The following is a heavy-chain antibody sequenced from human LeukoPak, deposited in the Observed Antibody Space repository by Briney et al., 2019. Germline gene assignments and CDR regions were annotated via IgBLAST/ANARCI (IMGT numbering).Heavy chain of an antibody. CDR2: IKSKTDGGTT. CDR1: GFTFSNAW. Sequence: GGSLRLSCEASGFTFSNAWVTWVRQAPGKGLEWVGRIKSKTDGGTTGYAAPVKDRYTISRDDSRNTVYLQMNSLKTEDTAVYYCNTYHYYDSGGRLPTGDYWGQGTLVTVSS. D-gene: IGHD3-22*01. CDR3: NTYHYYDSGGRLPTGDY. J-gene: IGHJ4*02. V-gene: IGHV3-15*01.